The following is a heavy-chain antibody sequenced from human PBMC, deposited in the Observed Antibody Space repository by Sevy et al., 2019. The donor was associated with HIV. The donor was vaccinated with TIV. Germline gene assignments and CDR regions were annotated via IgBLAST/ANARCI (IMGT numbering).Heavy chain of an antibody. CDR2: ISGSGGSS. CDR3: AKDLYYDNSLFDY. D-gene: IGHD3-22*01. Sequence: GGSLRLSCVASGFRLSNYAMNWVRQAPGKGLEWVSGISGSGGSSYYADSVKGRFTISRDNSKNTLCLQMNSLRAEDTAMYYCAKDLYYDNSLFDYWGQGILVTVSS. J-gene: IGHJ4*02. V-gene: IGHV3-23*01. CDR1: GFRLSNYA.